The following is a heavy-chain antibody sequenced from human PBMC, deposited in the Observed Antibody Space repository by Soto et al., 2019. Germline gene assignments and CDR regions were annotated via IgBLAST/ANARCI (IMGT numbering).Heavy chain of an antibody. J-gene: IGHJ4*02. CDR2: INHSGRT. D-gene: IGHD4-17*01. CDR3: AKYYGGIDY. CDR1: GGSFSGYY. V-gene: IGHV4-34*01. Sequence: SETLSLTCAVYGGSFSGYYWSWIRQPPGKGLEWIGEINHSGRTNYNPSQKSRVTISVDTSKNQLSLKLSSVTAADTAVYYCAKYYGGIDYWGQGTLVTVSS.